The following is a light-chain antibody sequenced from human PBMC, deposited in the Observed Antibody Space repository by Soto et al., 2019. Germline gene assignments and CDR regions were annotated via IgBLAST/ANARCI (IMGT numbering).Light chain of an antibody. CDR2: GAS. CDR1: QSVSSRF. V-gene: IGKV3-20*01. J-gene: IGKJ1*01. CDR3: HQYDSSLT. Sequence: EIVMTQSPATLSLSPGERATLSCRASQSVSSRFLAWYQQKPGQAPRLLIFGASVRATGIPDRFSGSGSGTDFTLTISRLEPEDFAVYYCHQYDSSLTFGQGTKVEIK.